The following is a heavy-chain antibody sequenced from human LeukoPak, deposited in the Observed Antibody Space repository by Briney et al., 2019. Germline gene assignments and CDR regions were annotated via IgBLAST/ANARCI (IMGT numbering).Heavy chain of an antibody. D-gene: IGHD3-16*01. Sequence: PSETLSLACAVYGGSFSGYYWSWIRQPPGKGPEWIGEINHSGSTNYNPSLKSRVTISVDTSKNQFSLKLSSVTAADTAVYYCARFGPQNLPWGQGTLVTVSS. V-gene: IGHV4-34*01. CDR1: GGSFSGYY. CDR3: ARFGPQNLP. J-gene: IGHJ5*02. CDR2: INHSGST.